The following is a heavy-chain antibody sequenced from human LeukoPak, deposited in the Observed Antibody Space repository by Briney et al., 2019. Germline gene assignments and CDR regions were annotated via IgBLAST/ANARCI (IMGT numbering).Heavy chain of an antibody. Sequence: SVKVSCKASGGTFSSYAISWVRQAPGQGLEWMGGIIPIFGTANYAQKFQGRVTITADESTSTAYMELSSLRSEDTAVYYCARVTPTYYYDSSGSGAFDIWGQGTMVTVSS. J-gene: IGHJ3*02. CDR1: GGTFSSYA. V-gene: IGHV1-69*13. D-gene: IGHD3-22*01. CDR3: ARVTPTYYYDSSGSGAFDI. CDR2: IIPIFGTA.